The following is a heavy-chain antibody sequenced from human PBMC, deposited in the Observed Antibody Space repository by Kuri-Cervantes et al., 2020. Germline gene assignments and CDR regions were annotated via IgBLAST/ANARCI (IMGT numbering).Heavy chain of an antibody. D-gene: IGHD5-18*01. V-gene: IGHV4-31*01. Sequence: SETLSLTCTVSGGSISSGGYYWSWIRQHPGKGLEWIGYIYYSGSTYYNPSLKSLVTISVDTSKNQFSLKLSSVTAADTAVYYCARVRGYSYGPFDYWGQGTLVTVSS. CDR1: GGSISSGGYY. CDR2: IYYSGST. CDR3: ARVRGYSYGPFDY. J-gene: IGHJ4*02.